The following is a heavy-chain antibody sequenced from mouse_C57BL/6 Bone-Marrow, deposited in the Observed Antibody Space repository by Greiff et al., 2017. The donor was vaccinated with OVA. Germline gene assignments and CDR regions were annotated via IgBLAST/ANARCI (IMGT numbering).Heavy chain of an antibody. Sequence: QVQLQQSGAELVKPGASVKMSCKASGYTFTTYPIEWMKQNHGKSLEWIGNFHPYNDDTKYNEKFKGKATLTVEKSSSTVYLELSRLTSDDSAVYDCARGIYYGSSHWYFDVWGTGTTVTVSS. V-gene: IGHV1-47*01. CDR3: ARGIYYGSSHWYFDV. D-gene: IGHD1-1*01. CDR2: FHPYNDDT. J-gene: IGHJ1*03. CDR1: GYTFTTYP.